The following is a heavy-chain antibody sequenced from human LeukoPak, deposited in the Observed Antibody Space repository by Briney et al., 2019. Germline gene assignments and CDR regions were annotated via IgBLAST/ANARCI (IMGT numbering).Heavy chain of an antibody. CDR1: GFTFSSYA. Sequence: PGGSLRLSCAASGFTFSSYAMHWVRQAQGKGLEWVAVISYDGSNKYYADSVKGRFTISRDNSKNTLYLQMNSLRAEDTAVYYCAREVSGAGTGNWNFDLRGRGTLVTVSS. V-gene: IGHV3-30-3*01. D-gene: IGHD6-19*01. J-gene: IGHJ2*01. CDR3: AREVSGAGTGNWNFDL. CDR2: ISYDGSNK.